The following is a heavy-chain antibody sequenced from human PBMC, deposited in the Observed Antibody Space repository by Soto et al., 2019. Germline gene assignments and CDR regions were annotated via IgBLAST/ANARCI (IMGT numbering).Heavy chain of an antibody. CDR1: GYTFTGYY. V-gene: IGHV1-2*04. CDR2: INPNSGGT. CDR3: ASASPIAAAGNYYYYGMDV. J-gene: IGHJ6*02. Sequence: VQLVQSGAEVKKPGASVKVSCKASGYTFTGYYMHWVRQAPGQGLEWMGWINPNSGGTNYAQKFQGWVTMTRDTSISPAYMELSRLRSDDTAVYYCASASPIAAAGNYYYYGMDVWGQGTTVTVSS. D-gene: IGHD6-13*01.